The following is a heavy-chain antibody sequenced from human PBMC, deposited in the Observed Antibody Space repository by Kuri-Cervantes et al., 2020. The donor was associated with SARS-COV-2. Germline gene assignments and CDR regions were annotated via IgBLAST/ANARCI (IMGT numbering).Heavy chain of an antibody. J-gene: IGHJ4*02. D-gene: IGHD2-2*01. Sequence: SVKVSCKASVGTFSSYAISWVRQAPGQGLEWMGGIIPIFGTANYAQKFQGRVTITTDESTSTAYMELSSLRSEDTAVYYCARVASDCSSTSCSDYWGQGTLVTVSS. CDR1: VGTFSSYA. V-gene: IGHV1-69*05. CDR2: IIPIFGTA. CDR3: ARVASDCSSTSCSDY.